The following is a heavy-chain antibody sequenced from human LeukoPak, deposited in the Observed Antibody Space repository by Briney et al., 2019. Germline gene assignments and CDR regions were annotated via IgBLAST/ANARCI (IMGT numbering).Heavy chain of an antibody. V-gene: IGHV4-34*01. CDR1: GGSFSGYY. Sequence: SETLSLTCAVYGGSFSGYYWSWIRQPPGKGLEWIGEINHSGSTNYNPSLKSRVTISVDTSKNQFSLKLSSVTAADTAVYYCARDYDSSGYYGNDAFDIWGQGTMVTVSS. J-gene: IGHJ3*02. D-gene: IGHD3-22*01. CDR3: ARDYDSSGYYGNDAFDI. CDR2: INHSGST.